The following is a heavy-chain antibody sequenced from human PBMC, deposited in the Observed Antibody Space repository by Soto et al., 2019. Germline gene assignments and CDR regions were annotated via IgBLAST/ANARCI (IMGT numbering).Heavy chain of an antibody. V-gene: IGHV3-33*01. CDR2: IWYDGSNK. D-gene: IGHD3-10*01. Sequence: QVQLVESGGGMVQPGRSLRLSCAASGFTFSSYGMHWVRQAPGKGLEWVAVIWYDGSNKYYADSVKGRFTISRDNSKNTLYLQMNSLRAEDTAVYYCARDSGFGEDYYYGMDVWGQGTTVTVSS. CDR3: ARDSGFGEDYYYGMDV. CDR1: GFTFSSYG. J-gene: IGHJ6*02.